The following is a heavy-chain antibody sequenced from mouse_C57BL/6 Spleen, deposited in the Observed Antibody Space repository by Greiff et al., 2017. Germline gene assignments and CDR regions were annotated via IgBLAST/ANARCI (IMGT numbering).Heavy chain of an antibody. Sequence: EVKLMESGGGLVQPGGSLSLSCAASGFTFTDYYMSWVRQPPGKALEWLGFIRNKANGYTTEYSASVKGRFTISRDNSLSILYLQMNALRAEDSATYYCARGVPMDYWGQGTSVTVSS. CDR3: ARGVPMDY. CDR1: GFTFTDYY. CDR2: IRNKANGYTT. J-gene: IGHJ4*01. V-gene: IGHV7-3*01.